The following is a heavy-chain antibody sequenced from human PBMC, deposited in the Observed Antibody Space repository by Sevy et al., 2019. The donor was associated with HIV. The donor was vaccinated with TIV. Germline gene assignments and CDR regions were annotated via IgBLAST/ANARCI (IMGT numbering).Heavy chain of an antibody. Sequence: GGSLRLSCAASGFTFSSFGMHWVRQAPGKGLEWVAIISHDGSNKIYADSVKGRFTIPRKNSKNTLYLKMDSLRADDTAVYYGAKQGGYCSNGVCYRAFDYWGQGTLVTVSS. V-gene: IGHV3-30*18. CDR1: GFTFSSFG. J-gene: IGHJ4*02. CDR3: AKQGGYCSNGVCYRAFDY. D-gene: IGHD2-8*01. CDR2: ISHDGSNK.